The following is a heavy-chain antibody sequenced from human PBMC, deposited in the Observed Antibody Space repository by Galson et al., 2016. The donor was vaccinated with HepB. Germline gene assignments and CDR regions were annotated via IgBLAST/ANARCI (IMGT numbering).Heavy chain of an antibody. CDR3: ARVGPLGSYDY. V-gene: IGHV1-18*01. Sequence: SVKVSCKASGYTFTNYGITWVRQAPGQGLEWMGWISPYNGDTNFAQKFQGRVTMTTDTSTSTVYMELRSLRYDNTAVYLCARVGPLGSYDYWGQGTLVTVSS. CDR1: GYTFTNYG. J-gene: IGHJ4*02. D-gene: IGHD7-27*01. CDR2: ISPYNGDT.